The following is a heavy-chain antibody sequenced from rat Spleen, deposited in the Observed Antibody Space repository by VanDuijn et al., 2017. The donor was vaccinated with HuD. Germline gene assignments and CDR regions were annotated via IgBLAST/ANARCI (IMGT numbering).Heavy chain of an antibody. Sequence: EVQLVESGGGLVQPGRSMKLSCAASGFTFSNFVMAWVRQAPTKGLEWVASISISGGSTYYLGSVKGRFTISRDNAKSTLYLQMNSLRSEDTATYYCTRGGNYDFDYWGQGVMVTVSS. D-gene: IGHD1-10*01. CDR1: GFTFSNFV. V-gene: IGHV5-46*01. CDR2: ISISGGST. CDR3: TRGGNYDFDY. J-gene: IGHJ2*01.